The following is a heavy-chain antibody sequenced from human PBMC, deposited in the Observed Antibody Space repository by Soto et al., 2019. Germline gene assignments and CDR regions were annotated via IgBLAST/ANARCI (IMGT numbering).Heavy chain of an antibody. CDR1: GFTFSSYG. Sequence: QVQLVGSGGGVVQPWRSLRVSCAASGFTFSSYGMHWVRQASGKGLEWMAVISYDGSNKYYADSVKGRFTISRDNSKNTLYLHMNSLRPEDTAVYYCAKGAQYCSSSSCYAPSAAHYYYYYMDVWGKGTSVTVSS. J-gene: IGHJ6*03. V-gene: IGHV3-30*18. D-gene: IGHD2-2*01. CDR2: ISYDGSNK. CDR3: AKGAQYCSSSSCYAPSAAHYYYYYMDV.